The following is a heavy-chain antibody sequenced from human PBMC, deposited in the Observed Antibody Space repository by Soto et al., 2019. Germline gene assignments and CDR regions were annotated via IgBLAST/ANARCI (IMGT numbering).Heavy chain of an antibody. CDR3: ARGIVVVVAATTPNFDY. CDR1: GGSFSGYY. CDR2: INHSGST. J-gene: IGHJ4*02. D-gene: IGHD2-15*01. V-gene: IGHV4-34*01. Sequence: SETLSLTCAIYGGSFSGYYWSWIRQPPGKGLEWIGEINHSGSTNYNPSLKSRVTTSVDTSKNQFSLKLSSVTAADTAVYYCARGIVVVVAATTPNFDYWGQGTLVTVSS.